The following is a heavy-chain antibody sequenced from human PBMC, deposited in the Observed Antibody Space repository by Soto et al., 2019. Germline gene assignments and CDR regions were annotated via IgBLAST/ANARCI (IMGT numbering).Heavy chain of an antibody. CDR3: AHSRELLFLEWPAYFAY. CDR1: GFSLSTSGVG. Sequence: QITLKESGPTLVKPTQTLTLTCTFSGFSLSTSGVGMGWIRQPPGKALEWLALIYWDNDRRYSPSLRSRLTIPEXTSQAQAPLTLTNMDPVDTATYSCAHSRELLFLEWPAYFAYWGPGTPVTVSS. J-gene: IGHJ4*02. V-gene: IGHV2-5*02. D-gene: IGHD3-3*01. CDR2: IYWDNDR.